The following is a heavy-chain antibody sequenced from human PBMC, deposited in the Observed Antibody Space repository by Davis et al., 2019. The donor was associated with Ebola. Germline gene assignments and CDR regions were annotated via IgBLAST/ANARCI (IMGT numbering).Heavy chain of an antibody. CDR1: GFTVSHTW. CDR2: IRSNSDGGTT. CDR3: TSLEYSNAPGNDYYMDV. Sequence: GESLNISCAASGFTVSHTWMTWIRQAPGKGLECVGRIRSNSDGGTTDYATPVKVRFTISRDDSRNAAYLQMNSLKTEDTAVYYCTSLEYSNAPGNDYYMDVWGKGTTFPVSS. D-gene: IGHD6-6*01. J-gene: IGHJ6*03. V-gene: IGHV3-15*01.